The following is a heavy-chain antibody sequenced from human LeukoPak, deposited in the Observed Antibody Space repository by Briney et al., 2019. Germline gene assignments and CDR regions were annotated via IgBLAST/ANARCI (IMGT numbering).Heavy chain of an antibody. CDR3: AKDVDCSGGSCYPLSYFDY. V-gene: IGHV3-23*01. D-gene: IGHD2-15*01. CDR2: FSASGGST. CDR1: GFTFSSYA. Sequence: GGSLRLSCAAYGFTFSSYAMSWVRQAPGKGLEWVSAFSASGGSTYYADSVKGRFTISRDNSKNTLYLQMNSLRAEDTAVYYCAKDVDCSGGSCYPLSYFDYWGQGTLVTVSS. J-gene: IGHJ4*02.